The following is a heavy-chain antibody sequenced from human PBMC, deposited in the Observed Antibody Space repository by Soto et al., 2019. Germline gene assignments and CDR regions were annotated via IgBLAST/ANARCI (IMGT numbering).Heavy chain of an antibody. CDR2: ISDSVHGA. Sequence: GGSARFSCEASGFTCGDHAMSWVGRAPGKKLESVAAISDSVHGAVYADSVKGRFTISRDNSKNTLYLQMNSLRGEDTGVYYCARVPVSPWPPRIFDFRGPGTVGTVSS. CDR3: ARVPVSPWPPRIFDF. J-gene: IGHJ4*02. CDR1: GFTCGDHA. V-gene: IGHV3-23*01.